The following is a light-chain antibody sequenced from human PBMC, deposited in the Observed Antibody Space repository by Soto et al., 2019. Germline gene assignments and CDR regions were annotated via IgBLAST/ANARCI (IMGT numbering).Light chain of an antibody. CDR1: SSNIGAGYD. J-gene: IGLJ2*01. V-gene: IGLV1-40*01. Sequence: QSVLTQPPSVSGAPGQRVTISCTGSSSNIGAGYDVHWYQQLPGTAPKLLIYGNSNRPSGVPDRFSGSKSGTSASLAITGLQAEDEADYYCQSYDSSLSLFGRGTKVTVL. CDR2: GNS. CDR3: QSYDSSLSL.